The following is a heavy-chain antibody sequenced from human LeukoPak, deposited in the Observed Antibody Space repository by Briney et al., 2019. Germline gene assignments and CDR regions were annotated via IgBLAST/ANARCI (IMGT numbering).Heavy chain of an antibody. J-gene: IGHJ4*02. CDR1: GGSFSGYY. D-gene: IGHD1-26*01. CDR2: INHSGST. Sequence: SETLSLTCAVYGGSFSGYYWSWIRQPPGKGLEWIGEINHSGSTNYNPSLKSRVTISVDTSKNQFSLKLSSVTAADTAVYYCARAPRYRPVDYWGQGTLVTVSS. V-gene: IGHV4-34*01. CDR3: ARAPRYRPVDY.